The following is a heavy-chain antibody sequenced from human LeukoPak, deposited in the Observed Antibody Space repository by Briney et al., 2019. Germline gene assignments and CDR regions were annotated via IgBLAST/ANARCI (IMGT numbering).Heavy chain of an antibody. CDR1: GYTFTGYY. CDR2: INPNSGGT. D-gene: IGHD6-6*01. Sequence: AAVKVSCKASGYTFTGYYMHWVRQAPGQGLEWMGWINPNSGGTNYAQKFQGRVTMTRDTSISTAYMELSRLRSDDTAVYYCARDLSPSLALPGGFDSWGQGTLVTVSS. J-gene: IGHJ5*01. V-gene: IGHV1-2*02. CDR3: ARDLSPSLALPGGFDS.